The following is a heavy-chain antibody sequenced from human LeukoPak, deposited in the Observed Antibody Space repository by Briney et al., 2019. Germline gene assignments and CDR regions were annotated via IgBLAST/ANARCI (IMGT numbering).Heavy chain of an antibody. J-gene: IGHJ4*02. D-gene: IGHD6-19*01. Sequence: GESLKISCKGSGYRFTNYWIGRVRQMPGKGLEWMGIIYPDDSDTRYSPSFQGQVTISADKSISTAYLQWSSLKASDTAMYYCAVSSGWYGDYWGQGTLVSVSS. CDR2: IYPDDSDT. CDR3: AVSSGWYGDY. V-gene: IGHV5-51*01. CDR1: GYRFTNYW.